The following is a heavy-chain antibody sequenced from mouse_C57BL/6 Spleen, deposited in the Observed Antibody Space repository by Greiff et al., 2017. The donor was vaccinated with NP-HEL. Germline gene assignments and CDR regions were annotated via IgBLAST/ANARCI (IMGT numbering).Heavy chain of an antibody. CDR2: IYPGDGDT. CDR1: GYAFSSSW. V-gene: IGHV1-82*01. CDR3: ARSRLANFFAMDY. J-gene: IGHJ4*01. Sequence: QVQLQQSGPELVKPGASVKISCKASGYAFSSSWMNWVKQRPGKGLEWIGRIYPGDGDTNYNGKFKGKATLTADKSSSTAYMQLSSLTSEDSAVYFCARSRLANFFAMDYWGQGTSVTVSS. D-gene: IGHD1-1*01.